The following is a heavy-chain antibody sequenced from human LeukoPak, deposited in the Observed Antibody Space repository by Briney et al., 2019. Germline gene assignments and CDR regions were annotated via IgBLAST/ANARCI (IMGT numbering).Heavy chain of an antibody. J-gene: IGHJ6*03. CDR3: ARGVSSGWYDYYYYMDV. V-gene: IGHV1-18*01. CDR2: ISAYNGNT. D-gene: IGHD6-19*01. Sequence: ASVKVSCKASGYTFTSYGISWVRQAPGQGLEWMGWISAYNGNTNYAQKLQGRVTMTTDTSTSTAYMELRSLRSDDTAVHYCARGVSSGWYDYYYYMDVWGKGTTVTVSS. CDR1: GYTFTSYG.